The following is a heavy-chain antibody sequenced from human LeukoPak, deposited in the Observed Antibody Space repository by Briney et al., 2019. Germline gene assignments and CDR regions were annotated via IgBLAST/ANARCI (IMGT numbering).Heavy chain of an antibody. CDR1: GFSFSNAW. D-gene: IGHD2-21*01. Sequence: GGSLRLSCAGSGFSFSNAWMSWVRQAPGKGLEWVSAISGSGGGTYYADSVKGRFTISRDNSKNTLYLQMNSLRAEDTALYYCAKDTWQFAPDYYYYMDVWGKGTTVTVSS. CDR2: ISGSGGGT. J-gene: IGHJ6*03. V-gene: IGHV3-23*01. CDR3: AKDTWQFAPDYYYYMDV.